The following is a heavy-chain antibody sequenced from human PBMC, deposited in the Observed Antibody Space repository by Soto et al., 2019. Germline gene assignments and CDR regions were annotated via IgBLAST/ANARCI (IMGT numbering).Heavy chain of an antibody. CDR1: GYTFTSYG. V-gene: IGHV1-18*01. J-gene: IGHJ6*02. D-gene: IGHD3-3*01. CDR2: ISAYNGNT. Sequence: XSVKVSCEASGYTFTSYGISWVRQAPGQGLEWMGWISAYNGNTNYAQKLQGRVTMTTDTSTSTAYMELRSLRSDDTAVYYFARDDFWSGYYRENYYGMDVWGQGTTVTGSS. CDR3: ARDDFWSGYYRENYYGMDV.